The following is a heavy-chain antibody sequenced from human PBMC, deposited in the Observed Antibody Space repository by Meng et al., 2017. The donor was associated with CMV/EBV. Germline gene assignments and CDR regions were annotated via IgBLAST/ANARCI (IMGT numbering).Heavy chain of an antibody. CDR1: GGSISSSSYY. D-gene: IGHD6-19*01. Sequence: GSLRLSCTVSGGSISSSSYYWGWIRQPPGKGLEWIGSIYYSGSTYYNPSLKSRVTISRDNSKNTLYLQMNSLRAEDTAVYYCARDGVAGIDYWGQGTLVTVSS. CDR2: IYYSGST. J-gene: IGHJ4*02. V-gene: IGHV4-39*07. CDR3: ARDGVAGIDY.